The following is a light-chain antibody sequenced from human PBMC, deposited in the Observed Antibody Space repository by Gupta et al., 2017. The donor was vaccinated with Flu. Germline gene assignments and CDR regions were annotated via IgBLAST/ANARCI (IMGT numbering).Light chain of an antibody. CDR2: AAS. J-gene: IGKJ2*01. CDR1: QSINSY. CDR3: QQSDSTPRT. Sequence: DIQMTQSPSSLSASVGDRVTITCRASQSINSYLNWYQQKLGKAPKLLIYAASSLQSGVPSRFSGSGSGTDFTLTISRLQPEDFATYYCQQSDSTPRTFGQGTKLEIK. V-gene: IGKV1-39*01.